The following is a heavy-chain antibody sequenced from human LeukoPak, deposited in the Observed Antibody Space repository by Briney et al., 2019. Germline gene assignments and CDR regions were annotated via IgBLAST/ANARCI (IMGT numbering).Heavy chain of an antibody. CDR1: GGTFCSYA. CDR3: ARAGSSGWWGYYYYGMDV. V-gene: IGHV1-69*01. CDR2: IIPIFGTA. D-gene: IGHD6-19*01. J-gene: IGHJ6*02. Sequence: ASVKVSCKASGGTFCSYAISWVRQAPAQGLEGMGGIIPIFGTANYAQKFQGRVTITADESTSTAYMELSSLRSEDTAVYYCARAGSSGWWGYYYYGMDVWGQGTTVTVSS.